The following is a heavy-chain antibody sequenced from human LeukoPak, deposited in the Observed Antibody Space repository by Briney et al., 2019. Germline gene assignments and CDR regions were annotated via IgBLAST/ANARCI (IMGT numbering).Heavy chain of an antibody. Sequence: GGSLRLSCTASGFTFSSYAMSWVRQAPGKGLEWVSSISSSSSYIYYADSVKGRFTISRDNAKNSLYLQMNSLRAEDTAVYYCARGGSYAFDYWGQGTLVTVSS. J-gene: IGHJ4*02. CDR2: ISSSSSYI. CDR1: GFTFSSYA. D-gene: IGHD1-26*01. CDR3: ARGGSYAFDY. V-gene: IGHV3-21*01.